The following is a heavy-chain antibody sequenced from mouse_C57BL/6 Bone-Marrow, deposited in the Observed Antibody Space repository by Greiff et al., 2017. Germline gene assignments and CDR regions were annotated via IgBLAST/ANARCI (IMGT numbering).Heavy chain of an antibody. D-gene: IGHD2-5*01. Sequence: QVQLQQSGAELVRPGASVKLSCKASGYTFTDYYIIWVKQRPGQGLEWIARIYPGSGNTYYNEKFKGKATLTAEKSSSTAYMQLSSLTSEDSAVYFCAKGPYSNYWYFDVGGTGTTGTVSS. CDR2: IYPGSGNT. J-gene: IGHJ1*03. V-gene: IGHV1-76*01. CDR1: GYTFTDYY. CDR3: AKGPYSNYWYFDV.